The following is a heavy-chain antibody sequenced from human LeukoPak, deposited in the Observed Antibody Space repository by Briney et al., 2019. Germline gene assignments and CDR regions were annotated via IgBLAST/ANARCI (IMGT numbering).Heavy chain of an antibody. CDR1: GFTFSSYS. J-gene: IGHJ4*02. CDR3: ARVVSGWYLSATLDY. CDR2: ITRSNYI. Sequence: GGSLRLSCAASGFTFSSYSMNWVRQAPGKGLEWVSSITRSNYIYYADSVKGRFTISRDNAKNSLYLQMNSLRAEDTAVYYCARVVSGWYLSATLDYWGQGTLVTVSS. D-gene: IGHD6-19*01. V-gene: IGHV3-21*06.